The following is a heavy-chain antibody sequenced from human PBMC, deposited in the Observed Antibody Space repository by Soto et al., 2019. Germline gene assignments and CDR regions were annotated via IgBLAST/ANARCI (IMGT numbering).Heavy chain of an antibody. CDR1: GGTFSSYA. CDR3: ARALGDYYDSSGSDL. V-gene: IGHV1-69*01. Sequence: QVQLVQSGAEVKKPGSSVKVSCKASGGTFSSYAISWVRQAPGQGLEWMGGIFPIFGTANYAQKFQGRVTITADEPTSTAYMELSSLRSEDTAVYYCARALGDYYDSSGSDLWGRGTLVTVSS. J-gene: IGHJ2*01. D-gene: IGHD3-22*01. CDR2: IFPIFGTA.